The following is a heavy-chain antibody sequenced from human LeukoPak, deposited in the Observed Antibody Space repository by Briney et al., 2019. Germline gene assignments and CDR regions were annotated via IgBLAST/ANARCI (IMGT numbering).Heavy chain of an antibody. CDR3: AKDGRQGAYDV. V-gene: IGHV3-7*03. D-gene: IGHD2-21*01. Sequence: GGCLRLSCAASGFTFSNYWMTWVRQAPGEGLEWVANIKQDGSEIYYVGSVEGRFTISRDNAKNSLYLQMNSLTTEDTAFYYCAKDGRQGAYDVWGQGTLVTVS. J-gene: IGHJ3*01. CDR2: IKQDGSEI. CDR1: GFTFSNYW.